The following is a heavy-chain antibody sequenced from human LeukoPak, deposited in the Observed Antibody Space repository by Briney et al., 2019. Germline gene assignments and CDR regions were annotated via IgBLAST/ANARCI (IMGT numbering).Heavy chain of an antibody. D-gene: IGHD3-22*01. CDR3: ARGRRDYYDSSGYYYYGGRLGYYYMDV. CDR1: GGSISSSNW. CDR2: IYHSGST. V-gene: IGHV4-4*02. J-gene: IGHJ6*03. Sequence: SETLSLTCAVSGGSISSSNWWSWVRQPPGKGLEWIGEIYHSGSTNYNPSLKSRVTISVDTSKNQFSLKLSSVTAADTAVYYCARGRRDYYDSSGYYYYGGRLGYYYMDVWGKGTTVTVSS.